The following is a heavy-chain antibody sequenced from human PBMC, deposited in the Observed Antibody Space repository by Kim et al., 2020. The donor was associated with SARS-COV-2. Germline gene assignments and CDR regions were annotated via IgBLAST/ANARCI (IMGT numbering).Heavy chain of an antibody. Sequence: SETLSLTCAVYGGSFSGYYWSWIRQPPGKGLEWIGEINHSGSTNYNPSLKSRVTISVDTSKNQFSLKLSSVTAADTAVYYCARARGNHYYDSSGYPGHDAFDIWGQGTMVTVSS. J-gene: IGHJ3*02. CDR3: ARARGNHYYDSSGYPGHDAFDI. V-gene: IGHV4-34*01. D-gene: IGHD3-22*01. CDR1: GGSFSGYY. CDR2: INHSGST.